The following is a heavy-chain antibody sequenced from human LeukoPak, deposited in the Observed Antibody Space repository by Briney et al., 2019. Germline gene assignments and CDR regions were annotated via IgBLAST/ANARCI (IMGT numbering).Heavy chain of an antibody. CDR1: GFTFSSYG. J-gene: IGHJ4*02. D-gene: IGHD3-22*01. V-gene: IGHV3-30*02. CDR2: IRYDGSNK. CDR3: ARVSRALPVVITTTIIVNAPIDY. Sequence: QTGGSLRLSCAGSGFTFSSYGMHWVRQAPGKGLEWVAFIRYDGSNKYYADSVKGRFTISRDNSKNTLYLQMNSLRAEDTAVYYCARVSRALPVVITTTIIVNAPIDYWGQGTLVTVSS.